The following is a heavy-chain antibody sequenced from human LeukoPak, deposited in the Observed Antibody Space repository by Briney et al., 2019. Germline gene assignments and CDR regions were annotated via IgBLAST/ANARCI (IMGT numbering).Heavy chain of an antibody. D-gene: IGHD3-16*01. CDR1: GLSFSNYW. J-gene: IGHJ4*02. V-gene: IGHV3-74*01. CDR2: TNLHGTTV. Sequence: PGGSLRLSCEVSGLSFSNYWMHWVRQGQGMGLVWGARTNLHGTTVDYADSVKGRFTISRDNAKNILFLRMNSLRAEDTAVYYCASAYTYVRLGDHWGQGTLVTVSS. CDR3: ASAYTYVRLGDH.